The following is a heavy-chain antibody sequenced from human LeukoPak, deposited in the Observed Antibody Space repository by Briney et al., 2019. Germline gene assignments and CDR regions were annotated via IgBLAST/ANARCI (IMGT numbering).Heavy chain of an antibody. CDR3: ARHRRYCSGGSRSLYYFDS. V-gene: IGHV5-51*01. D-gene: IGHD2-15*01. CDR2: IYPGDSDT. J-gene: IGHJ4*02. Sequence: GESLKISCKGSGYSFATFLIAWVRQMPGKGLEWMGIIYPGDSDTRYSPSFQGQVTISADKSITTAYLQWSSLKASDTAMYFCARHRRYCSGGSRSLYYFDSWGQGTLVTVSS. CDR1: GYSFATFL.